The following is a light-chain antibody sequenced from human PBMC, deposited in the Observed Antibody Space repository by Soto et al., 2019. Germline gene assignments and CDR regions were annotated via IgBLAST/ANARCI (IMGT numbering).Light chain of an antibody. Sequence: QSALTQPPSASGTPGQRVTISCSGSSSNIGSNTVNWYQHLPGTAPKVLIYSNNQRPSGVPDRFSGSKSGTSAYLAISGLQSEDEADYYCAAWDDSLNGPVLGGGTKVTVL. V-gene: IGLV1-44*01. CDR3: AAWDDSLNGPV. CDR1: SSNIGSNT. J-gene: IGLJ2*01. CDR2: SNN.